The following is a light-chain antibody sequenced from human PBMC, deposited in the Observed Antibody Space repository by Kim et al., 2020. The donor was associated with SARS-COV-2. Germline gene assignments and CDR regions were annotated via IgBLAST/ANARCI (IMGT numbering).Light chain of an antibody. Sequence: SVSPGQTATITCSGDKLGDKYVSWYQQKPGQSPVLVIYQDNKRPSGIPERFSGSNSGNAATLTISGTQAVDEADFYCQAWDSSAFVFGTGTKVTVL. CDR1: KLGDKY. CDR3: QAWDSSAFV. V-gene: IGLV3-1*01. J-gene: IGLJ1*01. CDR2: QDN.